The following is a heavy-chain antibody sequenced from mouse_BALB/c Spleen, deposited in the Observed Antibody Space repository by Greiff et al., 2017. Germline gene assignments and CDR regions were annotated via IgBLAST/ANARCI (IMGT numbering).Heavy chain of an antibody. Sequence: QVQLKQSGPGLVAPSQSLSITCTVSGFSLTSYGVHWVRQPPGKGLEWLGVIWAGGSTNYNSALMSRLSISKDNSKSQVFLKMNSLQTDDTAMYYCARDRGITTGNYFDYWGQGTTLTVSS. CDR3: ARDRGITTGNYFDY. CDR2: IWAGGST. D-gene: IGHD2-4*01. CDR1: GFSLTSYG. V-gene: IGHV2-9*02. J-gene: IGHJ2*01.